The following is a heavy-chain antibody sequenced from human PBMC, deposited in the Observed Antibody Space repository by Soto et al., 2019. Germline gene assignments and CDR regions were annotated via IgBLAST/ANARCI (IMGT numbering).Heavy chain of an antibody. V-gene: IGHV6-1*01. CDR1: GDSVSSNSAA. CDR2: TYYRSKWYN. CDR3: ARNSGYDYPPNWFDP. J-gene: IGHJ5*02. D-gene: IGHD5-12*01. Sequence: SQTLSLTCAISGDSVSSNSAAWNWIRQSPSRGLEWLGRTYYRSKWYNDYAVSVKSRITINPDTSKNQFSLQLNSLTPEDTAVYYCARNSGYDYPPNWFDPWGQGTLVTVSS.